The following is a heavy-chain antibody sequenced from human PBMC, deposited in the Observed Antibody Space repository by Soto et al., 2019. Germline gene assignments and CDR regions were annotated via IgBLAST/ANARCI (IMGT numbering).Heavy chain of an antibody. Sequence: GGSLRLSCAASGFTFSSYGMHWVRQAPGKGLERVAVIWYDGSNKYYADSVKGRFTISRDNSKNTLYLQMNSLRAEDTAVYYCARDMSVVPAAMWSYYYYGMDVWGQGTKVTVSS. CDR1: GFTFSSYG. CDR3: ARDMSVVPAAMWSYYYYGMDV. J-gene: IGHJ6*02. V-gene: IGHV3-33*01. CDR2: IWYDGSNK. D-gene: IGHD2-2*01.